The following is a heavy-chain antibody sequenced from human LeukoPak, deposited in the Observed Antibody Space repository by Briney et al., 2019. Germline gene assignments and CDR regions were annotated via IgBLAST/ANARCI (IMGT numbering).Heavy chain of an antibody. CDR3: ARDLSGSYYLGDY. Sequence: GASVKVSCKASGYTFTGYYMHWVRQAPGQGLEWMGWINPNSGGTNYAQKFQGRVTMIRDTSISTAYMELSRLRSDDTAVYYCARDLSGSYYLGDYWGQGTLVTVSS. J-gene: IGHJ4*02. CDR1: GYTFTGYY. CDR2: INPNSGGT. D-gene: IGHD1-26*01. V-gene: IGHV1-2*02.